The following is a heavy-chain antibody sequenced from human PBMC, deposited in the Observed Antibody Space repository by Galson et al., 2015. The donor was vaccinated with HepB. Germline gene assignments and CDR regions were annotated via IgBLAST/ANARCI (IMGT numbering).Heavy chain of an antibody. Sequence: SLRLSCAASGIIFTNAWMSWVRQAPGKGLEWVGRIKRKTDGETTDYAAPVKGRFTISRDDSKNTLYLQMNSLKTEDTAVYYCTTGRRSSWYIVNYWGQGTLVTVSS. CDR3: TTGRRSSWYIVNY. CDR1: GIIFTNAW. D-gene: IGHD6-13*01. J-gene: IGHJ4*02. V-gene: IGHV3-15*01. CDR2: IKRKTDGETT.